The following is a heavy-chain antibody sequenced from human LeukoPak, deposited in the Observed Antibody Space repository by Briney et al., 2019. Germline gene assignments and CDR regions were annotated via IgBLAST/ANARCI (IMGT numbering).Heavy chain of an antibody. CDR3: ATLPPAGMDV. D-gene: IGHD2-15*01. V-gene: IGHV3-21*01. CDR1: GFTFSSYS. Sequence: PGGSLRLSCAASGFTFSSYSMNWVRQAPGKGLEWVSSISSSSSYIYYADSVKGRFTISRDNAMNSLYLQMNSLRAEDTAVYYCATLPPAGMDVWGKGTTVTVSS. J-gene: IGHJ6*04. CDR2: ISSSSSYI.